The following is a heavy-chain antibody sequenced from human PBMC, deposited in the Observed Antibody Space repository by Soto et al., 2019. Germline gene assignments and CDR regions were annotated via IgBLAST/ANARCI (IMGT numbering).Heavy chain of an antibody. CDR2: ISFDGSNT. D-gene: IGHD6-25*01. CDR3: AKVKSGQPEAFAY. CDR1: GFTFSNHG. V-gene: IGHV3-30*18. Sequence: HPGGSLRLSCAASGFTFSNHGMHWVRQSPGKGLEWVALISFDGSNTYYADSVKGRFTISRANSENTVYLEMNDLRREDSAMYYCAKVKSGQPEAFAYWGQGTLVTVSS. J-gene: IGHJ4*02.